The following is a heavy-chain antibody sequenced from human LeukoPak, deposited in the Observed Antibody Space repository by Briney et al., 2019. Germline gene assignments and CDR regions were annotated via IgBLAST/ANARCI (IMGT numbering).Heavy chain of an antibody. J-gene: IGHJ5*02. Sequence: GASVKVSCKASGGTFSSYAISWVRQAPGQGLEWMGRIIPILGIANYAQKFQGRVTITADKSTSTAYMELSSLRSEDTVVYYCASYYYDSSGYLDSWGQGTLVTVSS. CDR2: IIPILGIA. D-gene: IGHD3-22*01. CDR3: ASYYYDSSGYLDS. V-gene: IGHV1-69*04. CDR1: GGTFSSYA.